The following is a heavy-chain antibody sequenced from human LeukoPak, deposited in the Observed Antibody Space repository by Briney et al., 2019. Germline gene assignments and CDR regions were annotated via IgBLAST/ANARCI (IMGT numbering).Heavy chain of an antibody. CDR2: IWYDGSNK. CDR3: ARDGAPSLQYYYGSGRSRTYDAFDI. CDR1: GFTFSSYG. J-gene: IGHJ3*02. V-gene: IGHV3-33*01. D-gene: IGHD3-10*01. Sequence: PGRSLRLSCAASGFTFSSYGMHWVRQAPGKGLEWVAVIWYDGSNKYYADSVKGRFTISRDNSKNTLYLQMNSLRAEDTAVYYCARDGAPSLQYYYGSGRSRTYDAFDIWGQETMVTVSS.